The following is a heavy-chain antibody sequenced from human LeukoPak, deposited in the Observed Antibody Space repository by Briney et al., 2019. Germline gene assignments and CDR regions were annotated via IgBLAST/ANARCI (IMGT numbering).Heavy chain of an antibody. J-gene: IGHJ4*02. CDR2: ISSSSSYI. CDR1: GFTFSSYA. D-gene: IGHD3-22*01. V-gene: IGHV3-21*01. CDR3: ARTRGYYDSSGYCFDY. Sequence: GGSLRLSCAASGFTFSSYAMSWVRQAPGKGLEWVSSISSSSSYIYYADSVKGRFTISRDNAKNSLYLQMNSLRAEDTAVYYCARTRGYYDSSGYCFDYWGQGTLVTVSS.